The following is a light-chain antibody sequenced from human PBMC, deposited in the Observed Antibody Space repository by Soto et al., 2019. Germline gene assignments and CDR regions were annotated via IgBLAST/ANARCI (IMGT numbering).Light chain of an antibody. V-gene: IGKV3-11*01. J-gene: IGKJ4*01. CDR1: QSVSSY. CDR2: EAS. CDR3: QQRSNRSLT. Sequence: EILLTPSPATLSLSPGERASLSCRASQSVSSYLAWYQQKPGQAPRLLIYEASNRATGIPARFSGTGSGTDFTLTISSLEPEDSAVYYCQQRSNRSLTFGGGTKGDIK.